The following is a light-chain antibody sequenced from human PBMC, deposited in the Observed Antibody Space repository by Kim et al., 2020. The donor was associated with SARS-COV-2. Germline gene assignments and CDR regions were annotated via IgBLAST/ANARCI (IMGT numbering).Light chain of an antibody. J-gene: IGKJ5*01. CDR3: QQFYTYPIT. V-gene: IGKV1-5*03. Sequence: ASVGDRVTFTCRASQSIYSCLAWYQQKPGNVPKILIYKASTLESGVPSRFRGSESGTEFTLTISSLQPDDFATYYCQQFYTYPITFGQGTRLEIK. CDR2: KAS. CDR1: QSIYSC.